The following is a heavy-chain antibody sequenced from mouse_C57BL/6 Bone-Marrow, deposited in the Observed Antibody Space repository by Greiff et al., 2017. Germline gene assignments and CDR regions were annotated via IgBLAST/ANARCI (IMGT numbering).Heavy chain of an antibody. D-gene: IGHD1-2*01. CDR2: IDPSDSYT. Sequence: QVHVKQPGAELVMPGASVKLSCKASGYTFTSYWMHWVKQRPGQGLEWIGEIDPSDSYTNYNQKFKGKFTLTVDKSSSTAYMQLSSLTSEDSAVYQCERGDGPGYYCDLWGQGTTLTVS. CDR1: GYTFTSYW. CDR3: ERGDGPGYYCDL. J-gene: IGHJ2*01. V-gene: IGHV1-69*01.